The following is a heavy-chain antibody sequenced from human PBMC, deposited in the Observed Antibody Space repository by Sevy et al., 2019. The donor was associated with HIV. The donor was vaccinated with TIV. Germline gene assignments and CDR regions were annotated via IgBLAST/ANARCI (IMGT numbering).Heavy chain of an antibody. CDR1: GGSISSNY. D-gene: IGHD6-13*01. J-gene: IGHJ4*02. CDR3: GRDMGIAAAGNRAGFDY. V-gene: IGHV4-59*01. Sequence: SETLSLTCTVSGGSISSNYWSWIRQPPGKGLEWIGYIYYSGSTNYNPSLKRRVTISVDTSKNQFSLKLSPVTATDTAVYYCGRDMGIAAAGNRAGFDYWGQGTLVTVSS. CDR2: IYYSGST.